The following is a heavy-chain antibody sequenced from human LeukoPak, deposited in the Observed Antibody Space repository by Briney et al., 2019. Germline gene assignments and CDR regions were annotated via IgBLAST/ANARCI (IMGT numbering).Heavy chain of an antibody. D-gene: IGHD6-19*01. J-gene: IGHJ5*02. CDR3: AKWKAVAGTRLRWFDP. V-gene: IGHV3-48*03. CDR1: GFTFSSYE. CDR2: ISSSGSTI. Sequence: GGSLRLSCAASGFTFSSYEMNWVRQAPGKGLEWVSYISSSGSTIYYADSVKGRFTISRDNAKNSLYLQMNSLRAEDTAVYYCAKWKAVAGTRLRWFDPWGQGTLVTVSS.